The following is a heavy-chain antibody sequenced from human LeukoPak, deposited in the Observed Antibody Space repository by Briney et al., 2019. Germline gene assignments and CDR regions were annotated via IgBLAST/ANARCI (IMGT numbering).Heavy chain of an antibody. CDR3: ASDRPPVTNYDY. V-gene: IGHV1-2*06. Sequence: ASVKVSCKASGYTFTGYYMHWVRQAHGQGLEWTGRINPNSGGTNYAQKFQGRVTMTRDTSISTAYMELSRLRSDDTAVYYCASDRPPVTNYDYWGQGTLVTVSS. CDR2: INPNSGGT. J-gene: IGHJ4*02. D-gene: IGHD4-11*01. CDR1: GYTFTGYY.